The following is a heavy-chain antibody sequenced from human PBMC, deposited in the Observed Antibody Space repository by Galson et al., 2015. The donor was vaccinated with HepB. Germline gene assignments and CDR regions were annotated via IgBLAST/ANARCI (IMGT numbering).Heavy chain of an antibody. CDR2: ISGYNGNT. D-gene: IGHD7-27*01. Sequence: SVKVSCKASDYTFSNFGVSWVRQAPGQGLEWMGWISGYNGNTKYAQKSQGRVTMTIDTSTTTAYMELKGLRSDDTAVYYCASSNWGMYFDFWGQGTLVTVSS. J-gene: IGHJ4*02. CDR1: DYTFSNFG. V-gene: IGHV1-18*04. CDR3: ASSNWGMYFDF.